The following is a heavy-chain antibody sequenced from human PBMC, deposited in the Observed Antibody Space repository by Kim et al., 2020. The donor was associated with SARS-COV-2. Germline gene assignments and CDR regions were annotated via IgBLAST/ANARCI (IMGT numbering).Heavy chain of an antibody. CDR2: IRSDESKR. CDR3: ARNFGSATMVGDV. D-gene: IGHD3-10*01. J-gene: IGHJ3*01. Sequence: GGSLRLSCTASGFTFSPFAMHWVRQAPGKGLEWVAVIRSDESKRYYAESVKDRFPISRDNSKNTLYLQMNSLRAEDTAIYFCARNFGSATMVGDVWGLGPGVTVSS. V-gene: IGHV3-33*01. CDR1: GFTFSPFA.